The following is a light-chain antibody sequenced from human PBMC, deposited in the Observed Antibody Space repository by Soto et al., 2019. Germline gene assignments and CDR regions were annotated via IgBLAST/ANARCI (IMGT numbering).Light chain of an antibody. V-gene: IGLV2-23*01. CDR3: CSYVGATTCV. J-gene: IGLJ1*01. Sequence: QSVLTQPASVSGSPGQSITISCTGTSSTVGGFNVVSWYQQHPGQAPKVIIYEGIKRPSGGSNRFSGSNSGSTASLTISGLQAEDEADYYCCSYVGATTCVFGTGTKLTVL. CDR1: SSTVGGFNV. CDR2: EGI.